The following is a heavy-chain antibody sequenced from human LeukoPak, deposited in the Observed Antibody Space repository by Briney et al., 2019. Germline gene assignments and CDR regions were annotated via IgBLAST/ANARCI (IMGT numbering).Heavy chain of an antibody. CDR1: GGTFTSYA. CDR3: AKGGAMIVGLPFDY. CDR2: IIPIFGTA. V-gene: IGHV1-69*06. J-gene: IGHJ4*02. D-gene: IGHD3-22*01. Sequence: SVKVSCKASGGTFTSYAISWVRQAPGQRLEWMGGIIPIFGTANYAQKFQGRVTITADKSTSTAYMELSSLRSEDTAVYYCAKGGAMIVGLPFDYWGQGTLVTVSS.